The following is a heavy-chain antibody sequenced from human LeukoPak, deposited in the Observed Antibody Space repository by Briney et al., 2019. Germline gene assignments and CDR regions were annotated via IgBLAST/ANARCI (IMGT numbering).Heavy chain of an antibody. CDR3: ARVVEVVVPAANGGWFDP. CDR1: GGSISSYY. J-gene: IGHJ5*02. V-gene: IGHV4-4*07. CDR2: IYTSGST. D-gene: IGHD2-2*01. Sequence: SETLSLTCTVSGGSISSYYWSWIRQPAGKGLEWIGRIYTSGSTNYNPSLKSRVTISVDTSKNQFSLKLSSVTAADTAVYYCARVVEVVVPAANGGWFDPWGQGTLVTVSS.